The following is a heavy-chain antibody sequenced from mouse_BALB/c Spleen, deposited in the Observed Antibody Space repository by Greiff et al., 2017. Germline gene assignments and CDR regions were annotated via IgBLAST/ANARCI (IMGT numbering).Heavy chain of an antibody. D-gene: IGHD1-1*01. V-gene: IGHV1-9*01. Sequence: QVQLQQPGAELMKPGASVKISCKATGYTFSSYWIEWVKQRPGHGLEWIGEILPGSGSTNYNEKFKGKATFTADTSSNTAYMQLSSLTSEDSAVYYCARGGGLLRGDYWGQGTSVTVSS. CDR2: ILPGSGST. J-gene: IGHJ4*01. CDR1: GYTFSSYW. CDR3: ARGGGLLRGDY.